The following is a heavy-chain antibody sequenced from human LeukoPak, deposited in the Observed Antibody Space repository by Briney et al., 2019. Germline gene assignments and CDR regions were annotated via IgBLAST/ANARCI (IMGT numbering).Heavy chain of an antibody. CDR3: ARDAHYYGSGAFDY. D-gene: IGHD3-10*01. CDR1: GFTFSSYA. CDR2: ISYDGSNK. Sequence: GGSLRLSCAASGFTFSSYAMHWVRQAPGKGLEWVAVISYDGSNKYYADSVKGRFTISGDNSKNTLYLQMNSLRAEDTAVYYCARDAHYYGSGAFDYWGQGTLVTVSS. J-gene: IGHJ4*02. V-gene: IGHV3-30*04.